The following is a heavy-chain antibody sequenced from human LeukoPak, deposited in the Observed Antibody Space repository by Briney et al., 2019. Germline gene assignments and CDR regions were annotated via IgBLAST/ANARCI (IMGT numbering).Heavy chain of an antibody. CDR1: GYTFTSYG. CDR3: ARSGNYYGSGSISYGMDV. CDR2: MNPNSGNT. Sequence: ASVKVSCKASGYTFTSYGINWVRQATGQGLEWMGWMNPNSGNTGYALKFQGRVTMTRNTSISTAYMELSSLRSEDTAVYYCARSGNYYGSGSISYGMDVWGQGTTVTVSS. J-gene: IGHJ6*02. D-gene: IGHD3-10*01. V-gene: IGHV1-8*01.